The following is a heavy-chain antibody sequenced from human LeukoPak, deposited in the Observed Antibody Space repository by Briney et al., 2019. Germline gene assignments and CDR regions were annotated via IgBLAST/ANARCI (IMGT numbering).Heavy chain of an antibody. CDR1: GFTFSSYG. Sequence: GGSLRLSCAASGFTFSSYGMHWVRQAPGRGLEWVALISYDGSNKYYADSVKGRFTISRDDSKNTLYLQMNSLRAEDSAVYYCAKLPSYTSGSSVGYWGQGTLVTVSS. CDR3: AKLPSYTSGSSVGY. CDR2: ISYDGSNK. V-gene: IGHV3-30*18. J-gene: IGHJ4*02. D-gene: IGHD3-10*01.